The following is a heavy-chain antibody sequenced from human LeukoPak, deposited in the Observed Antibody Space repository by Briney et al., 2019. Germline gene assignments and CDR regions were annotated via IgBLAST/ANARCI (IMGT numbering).Heavy chain of an antibody. Sequence: GVLRLSCAASGFTFSSYSMNWVRQAPGKGLEWVSSISSSSSYIYYADSVKGRFTISRDNAKNSLYLQMNSLRADDTAVYYCARALKHPYYYGSGSSPPFGAFDIRGQGTMVTVSS. V-gene: IGHV3-21*04. CDR1: GFTFSSYS. J-gene: IGHJ3*02. CDR3: ARALKHPYYYGSGSSPPFGAFDI. CDR2: ISSSSSYI. D-gene: IGHD3-10*01.